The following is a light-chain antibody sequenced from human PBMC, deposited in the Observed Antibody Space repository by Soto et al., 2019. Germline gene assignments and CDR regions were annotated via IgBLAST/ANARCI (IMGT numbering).Light chain of an antibody. V-gene: IGKV3-15*01. CDR1: QNIHDK. J-gene: IGKJ5*01. CDR3: QQYNDWPLL. Sequence: EIVMTQSPATLSVSPGERVSLSCRASQNIHDKLAWYQQKPGQTPRLLIYDASTRATGISGSFSGSGSGTEFTLTISSLQSEDFAVYTCQQYNDWPLLFGQGTRLEIK. CDR2: DAS.